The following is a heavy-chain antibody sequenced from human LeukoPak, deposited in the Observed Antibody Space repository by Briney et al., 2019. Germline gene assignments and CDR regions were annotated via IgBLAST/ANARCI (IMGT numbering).Heavy chain of an antibody. CDR3: ARDIKNSLGAFDY. J-gene: IGHJ4*02. V-gene: IGHV4-59*01. Sequence: SETLSLTCTVSGGSISSYYWSWIRQPPGKGLEWIGYIYYSGSTNYNPSLKSRVTISVDTSKNQFSLKLSSVTAADTAVYYCARDIKNSLGAFDYWAREPWSPSPQ. CDR1: GGSISSYY. CDR2: IYYSGST. D-gene: IGHD5-18*01.